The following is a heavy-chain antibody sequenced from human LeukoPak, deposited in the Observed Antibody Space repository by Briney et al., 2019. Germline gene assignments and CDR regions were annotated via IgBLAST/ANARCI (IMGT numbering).Heavy chain of an antibody. CDR1: GYTFTSYY. J-gene: IGHJ6*02. CDR3: ARDRGFLPTILYGMDV. V-gene: IGHV1-46*01. CDR2: INPSGGST. D-gene: IGHD3-3*01. Sequence: ASVKVSCKASGYTFTSYYMHWVRQAPGQGLEWMGIINPSGGSTSYAQKFQGRVTMTRDTSTSIVYMELSSLRSEDTAVYYCARDRGFLPTILYGMDVWGQGTTVTVSS.